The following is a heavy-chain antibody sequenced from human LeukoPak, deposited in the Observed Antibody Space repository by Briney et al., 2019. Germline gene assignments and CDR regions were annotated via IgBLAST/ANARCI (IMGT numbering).Heavy chain of an antibody. Sequence: PGGSLRLSCAASGFTFSSYAMSWVRQAPGKGLEGVSAISGSGGSTDYADSVKGRFTISRDNSKNTLYLQMNSLRDEDTAVYYCANISRFPPRITMIVVSRRYFDYWGQGTLVTVSS. CDR3: ANISRFPPRITMIVVSRRYFDY. V-gene: IGHV3-23*01. J-gene: IGHJ4*02. D-gene: IGHD3-22*01. CDR2: ISGSGGST. CDR1: GFTFSSYA.